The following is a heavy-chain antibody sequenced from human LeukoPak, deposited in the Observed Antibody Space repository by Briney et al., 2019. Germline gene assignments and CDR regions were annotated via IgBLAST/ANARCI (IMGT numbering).Heavy chain of an antibody. D-gene: IGHD3-16*02. V-gene: IGHV3-20*04. CDR2: MNWNGGST. CDR1: GFTLDDYG. CDR3: ARDWFTRLGELSPDRAFDY. J-gene: IGHJ4*02. Sequence: PGGSLRLSCAHSGFTLDDYGMSWVRQAPGKGLEWVAGMNWNGGSTCYADSVKGRFTISRDNAKNSLYLQMNSLRAEDTALYYCARDWFTRLGELSPDRAFDYWGQGTLVTVSS.